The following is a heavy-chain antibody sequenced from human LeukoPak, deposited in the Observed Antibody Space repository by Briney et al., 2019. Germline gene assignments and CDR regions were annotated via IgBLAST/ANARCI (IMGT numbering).Heavy chain of an antibody. CDR2: IYHSGSGST. CDR1: GGSISSGGHS. D-gene: IGHD2-21*02. V-gene: IGHV4-30-2*01. CDR3: ARGATWGVTDI. Sequence: SETLSLTCTVSGGSISSGGHSWSWIRQPPGKGLEWIGYIYHSGSGSTYYNPSLKSRVTISIDKSKNQFSLKLSSVTAADTAVYYCARGATWGVTDIWGQGTLVTVSS. J-gene: IGHJ4*02.